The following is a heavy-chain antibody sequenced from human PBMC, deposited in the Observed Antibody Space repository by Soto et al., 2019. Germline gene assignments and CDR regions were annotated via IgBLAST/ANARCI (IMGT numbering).Heavy chain of an antibody. J-gene: IGHJ3*02. V-gene: IGHV1-18*04. CDR3: ARNLYGRAFDI. CDR2: GNAFDEHT. CDR1: GYTFTSYH. Sequence: QAQLDQSGTELKRPGASVKVSCRASGYTFTSYHINWVRQAPGQGLEWMGWGNAFDEHTNYSQKFQDRVIMSSDRFTDTADMELTSLTYDDTALYYCARNLYGRAFDIWGQGTMVTVSP. D-gene: IGHD2-8*01.